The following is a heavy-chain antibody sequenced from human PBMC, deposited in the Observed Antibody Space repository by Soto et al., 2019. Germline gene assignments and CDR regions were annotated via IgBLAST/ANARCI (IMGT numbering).Heavy chain of an antibody. J-gene: IGHJ6*02. V-gene: IGHV3-33*01. CDR3: ARGNIAAAGVLRKYYYGMDV. CDR2: IWYDGSNK. CDR1: GFTFSSYG. Sequence: GGSLRLSCAASGFTFSSYGMHWVRQAPGKGLEWVAVIWYDGSNKYYADSVKGRFTISRDNSKNTLYLQMNSLRAEDTAVYYCARGNIAAAGVLRKYYYGMDVWGQGTTVTVSS. D-gene: IGHD6-13*01.